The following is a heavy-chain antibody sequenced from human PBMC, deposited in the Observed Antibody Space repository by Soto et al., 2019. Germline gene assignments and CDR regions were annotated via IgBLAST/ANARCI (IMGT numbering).Heavy chain of an antibody. CDR1: GFTFSSYA. Sequence: GPLRLSCAASGFTFSSYAMSWVRQAPGKGLEWVSAISGSGGSTYYADSVKGRFTISRGNSKNTLYLQMNSLRAEDTAVYYCAKDGGYYYGSGSYLHMDVWGKGTTVTVSS. CDR3: AKDGGYYYGSGSYLHMDV. V-gene: IGHV3-23*01. D-gene: IGHD3-10*01. J-gene: IGHJ6*03. CDR2: ISGSGGST.